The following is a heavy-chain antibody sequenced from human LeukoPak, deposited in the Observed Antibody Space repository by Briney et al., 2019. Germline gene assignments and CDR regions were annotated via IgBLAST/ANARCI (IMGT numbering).Heavy chain of an antibody. CDR1: GFTFSSYS. Sequence: GGSLRLSCAASGFTFSSYSMNWVRQAPGNGLEWVSSINILSNYIYYADPVKGRFTISRGNAKNSLYLQMNSLRAEDTAVYYCARDSHSSSWYSEFDYWGQGTLVTVSS. CDR2: INILSNYI. J-gene: IGHJ4*02. V-gene: IGHV3-21*01. CDR3: ARDSHSSSWYSEFDY. D-gene: IGHD6-13*01.